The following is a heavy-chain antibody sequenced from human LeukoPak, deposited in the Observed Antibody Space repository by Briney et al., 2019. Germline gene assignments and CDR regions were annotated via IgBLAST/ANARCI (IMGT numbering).Heavy chain of an antibody. V-gene: IGHV3-23*01. CDR1: GFTFSSYG. D-gene: IGHD3-22*01. CDR3: AKDLSSYYYDSSGFSPIDY. Sequence: GGSLRLSCAASGFTFSSYGMSWVRQAPGKGLEWVPAISGSGGSTYYADSVKGRFTISRDNSKNTLYLQMNSLRAEDTAVYYCAKDLSSYYYDSSGFSPIDYWGQGTLVTVSS. J-gene: IGHJ4*02. CDR2: ISGSGGST.